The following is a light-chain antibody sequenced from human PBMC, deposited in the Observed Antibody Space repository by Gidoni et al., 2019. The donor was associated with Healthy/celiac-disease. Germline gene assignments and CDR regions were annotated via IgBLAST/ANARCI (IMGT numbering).Light chain of an antibody. CDR2: LGS. J-gene: IGKJ2*01. Sequence: DIVMPQSPLSLPVTPGAPASISCRSSQSLLHSNGYNYLDWYLQKPGQSPQLLIYLGSNRASGVPDRFSGSGSGTEFTLKISRVEAEDVGVYYCMQALQTPPYTFGQGTKLEIK. CDR3: MQALQTPPYT. V-gene: IGKV2-28*01. CDR1: QSLLHSNGYNY.